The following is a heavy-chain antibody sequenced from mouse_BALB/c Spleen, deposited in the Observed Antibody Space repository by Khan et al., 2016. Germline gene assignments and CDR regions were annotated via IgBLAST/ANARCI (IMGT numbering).Heavy chain of an antibody. V-gene: IGHV3-2*02. D-gene: IGHD2-14*01. Sequence: VQLKESGPGLVKPSQCLSLTCTVTGYSITSDYAWNWIRQPPGNKLEWRGYLSYGGSTCYNPSLTSRISITRNSSKNLFFMQLNSVTTEDTTSYCYASYYRYCFDVWGPGTTVTVSA. J-gene: IGHJ1*01. CDR1: GYSITSDYA. CDR2: LSYGGST. CDR3: ASYYRYCFDV.